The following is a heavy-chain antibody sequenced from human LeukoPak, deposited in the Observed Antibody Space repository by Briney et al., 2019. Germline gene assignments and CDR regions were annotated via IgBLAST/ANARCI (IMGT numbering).Heavy chain of an antibody. D-gene: IGHD1-14*01. CDR3: ARESPEGF. CDR2: IYSGGST. Sequence: PGGSLRLSCAASGFTVSSNYMTWVRQAPGKGLEWVAVIYSGGSTSYADSVKGRFTISRDNSKNTVFLQMNSLSAEDTAVYYCARESPEGFWGQGTLVTVSS. V-gene: IGHV3-53*01. CDR1: GFTVSSNY. J-gene: IGHJ4*02.